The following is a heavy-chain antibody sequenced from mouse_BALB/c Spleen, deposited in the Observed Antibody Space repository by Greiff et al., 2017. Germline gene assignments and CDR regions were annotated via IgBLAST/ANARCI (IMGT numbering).Heavy chain of an antibody. CDR2: ISYDGSN. V-gene: IGHV3-6*02. D-gene: IGHD2-9*01. CDR3: ASKPSSYYGYDWFAY. J-gene: IGHJ3*01. Sequence: EVQLQESGPGLVKPSQSLSLTCSVTGYSITSGYYWNWIRQFPGNKLEWMGYISYDGSNNYNPSLKNRISITRDTSKNQFFLKLNSVTTEDTATYYCASKPSSYYGYDWFAYWGQGTLVTVSA. CDR1: GYSITSGYY.